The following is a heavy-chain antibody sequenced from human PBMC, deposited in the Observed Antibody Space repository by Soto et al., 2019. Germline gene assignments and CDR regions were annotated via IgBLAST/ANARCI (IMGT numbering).Heavy chain of an antibody. CDR3: TRHVPAWITEIPNCGMDV. CDR2: VYHSGTT. J-gene: IGHJ6*02. CDR1: GGSTSSTFFY. Sequence: QVQLQASGPGLVKPSETLSLTCTVSGGSTSSTFFYWDWVRQPPGKGLEWIGSVYHSGTTYYSPSLQRRVTISVDTSKNQFSLKLRSVAATDTAVYFCTRHVPAWITEIPNCGMDVWGQGTTVTVSS. D-gene: IGHD5-12*01. V-gene: IGHV4-39*01.